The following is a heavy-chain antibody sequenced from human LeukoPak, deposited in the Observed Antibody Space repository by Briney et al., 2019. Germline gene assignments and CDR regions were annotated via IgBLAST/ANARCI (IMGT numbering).Heavy chain of an antibody. CDR2: MNPNSGNT. CDR3: ARAYYYDSSGSYYFDY. V-gene: IGHV1-8*01. Sequence: GASVKVSCKASGYTFTSYDINWVRQATGQGLEWMGWMNPNSGNTGYAQKLQGRVTMTTDTPTSTAYMELRSLRSDDTAVYYCARAYYYDSSGSYYFDYWGQGTLVTVSS. CDR1: GYTFTSYD. D-gene: IGHD3-22*01. J-gene: IGHJ4*02.